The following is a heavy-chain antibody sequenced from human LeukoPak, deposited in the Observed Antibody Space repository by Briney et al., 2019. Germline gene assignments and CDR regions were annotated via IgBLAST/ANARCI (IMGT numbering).Heavy chain of an antibody. V-gene: IGHV3-30*04. CDR2: ISYDGRTK. J-gene: IGHJ3*02. CDR1: GCTFSSYA. CDR3: AKELLSSPTAEDAFDI. D-gene: IGHD1-14*01. Sequence: PGGSLRLSCAASGCTFSSYAMHWVRQAPGKGLEWVAVISYDGRTKYYADSVKGRFTVSRDNSKNTLYLQMNSLRAEDTAVYYCAKELLSSPTAEDAFDIWGQGTMVTVSS.